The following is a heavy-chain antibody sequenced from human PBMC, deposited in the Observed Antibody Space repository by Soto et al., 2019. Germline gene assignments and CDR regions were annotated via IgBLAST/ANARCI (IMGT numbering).Heavy chain of an antibody. D-gene: IGHD6-6*01. Sequence: SETLSLTCAVYGGSFSGYYWSWIRQPPGKGLEWIGEINHSGSTNYNQSLKSRVTISVDTSKNQFSLKLSSVTAADTAVYYCARGGGSSSSGTQAFDYWGQGTLVTVSS. CDR1: GGSFSGYY. CDR2: INHSGST. CDR3: ARGGGSSSSGTQAFDY. J-gene: IGHJ4*02. V-gene: IGHV4-34*01.